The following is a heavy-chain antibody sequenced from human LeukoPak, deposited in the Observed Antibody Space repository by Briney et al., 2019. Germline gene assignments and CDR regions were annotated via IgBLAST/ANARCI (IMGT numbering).Heavy chain of an antibody. J-gene: IGHJ3*02. CDR2: ISSSSSYI. V-gene: IGHV3-21*01. D-gene: IGHD1-26*01. CDR1: GFTFSSYS. CDR3: ARGEGGKYGPMAFDI. Sequence: KSGGSLRLSCAASGFTFSSYSMNWVRQAPGKGLEWVSSISSSSSYIYYADSVKGRFTISRDNAKNSLYLQMNSLRAEDTAVCYCARGEGGKYGPMAFDIWGQGTMVTVSS.